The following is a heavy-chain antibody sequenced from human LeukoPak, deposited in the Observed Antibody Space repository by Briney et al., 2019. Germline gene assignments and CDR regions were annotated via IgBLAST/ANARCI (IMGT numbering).Heavy chain of an antibody. J-gene: IGHJ4*02. D-gene: IGHD3-10*01. CDR1: GGSISSSSYY. CDR2: IYYTGST. V-gene: IGHV4-39*01. CDR3: ASGARGEPFDY. Sequence: SETLSLTCTVSGGSISSSSYYWGWIRQPPGKGLEWIGSIYYTGSTYYNPSLKSRVTISVDTSKNQFSLKLSSVTAADTAVYYCASGARGEPFDYWGRGTLVTVSS.